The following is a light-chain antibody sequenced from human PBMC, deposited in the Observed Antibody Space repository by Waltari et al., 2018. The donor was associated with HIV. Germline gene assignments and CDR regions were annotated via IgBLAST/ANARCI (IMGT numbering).Light chain of an antibody. CDR2: DNQ. CDR3: GTWDTSLNAGV. J-gene: IGLJ2*01. Sequence: QSVLTQPPAVSAAPGQKVAIACSGTTSNIGNNFVCWYQKLQGTAPKLLIFDNQKRPSGVSDRFSASKSGTSATLAITGLHTGDEAEYYCGTWDTSLNAGVFGGGTKVSVL. V-gene: IGLV1-51*01. CDR1: TSNIGNNF.